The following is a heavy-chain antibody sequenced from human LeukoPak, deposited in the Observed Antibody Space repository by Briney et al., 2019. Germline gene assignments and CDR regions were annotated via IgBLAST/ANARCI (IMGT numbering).Heavy chain of an antibody. J-gene: IGHJ3*02. CDR1: AFTFNSYS. V-gene: IGHV3-21*01. CDR2: ITSTSVST. Sequence: NPGGSLRLSCAASAFTFNSYSMSWVRQAPGKGLEWVSSITSTSVSTYYADSVKGRFTISRDNAKNSLYLQMNSLRAEDTAVYYCAGLEAFDIWGQGTMVTVSS. D-gene: IGHD3/OR15-3a*01. CDR3: AGLEAFDI.